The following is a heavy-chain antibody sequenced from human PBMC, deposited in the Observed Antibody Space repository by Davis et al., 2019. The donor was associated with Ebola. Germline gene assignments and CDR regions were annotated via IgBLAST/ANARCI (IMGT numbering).Heavy chain of an antibody. Sequence: PGGSLRLSCAASGLTFSNHGMHWVRQAPGKGLEWVALISYDGRDKYYADSVKGRFTISRDNSKNTLYLQMNSPRAEDTAVYYCVKRLDSYFECWGQGTLVTVSS. CDR2: ISYDGRDK. D-gene: IGHD3-16*01. J-gene: IGHJ4*02. V-gene: IGHV3-30*18. CDR1: GLTFSNHG. CDR3: VKRLDSYFEC.